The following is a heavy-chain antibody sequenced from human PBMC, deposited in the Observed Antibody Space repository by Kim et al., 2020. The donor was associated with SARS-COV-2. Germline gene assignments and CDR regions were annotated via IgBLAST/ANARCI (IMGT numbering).Heavy chain of an antibody. CDR1: GFTFSNAW. J-gene: IGHJ4*02. CDR2: IKSKTNGATT. CDR3: TTVNYAAIDY. V-gene: IGHV3-15*01. Sequence: GGSLRLSCAASGFTFSNAWMSRVRQAPGKGLEWVGLIKSKTNGATTIYAAPVKGRFTISRDDSKNTLFLQLSSLNTEDTAVYYCTTVNYAAIDYWGQGTLVTVSS. D-gene: IGHD4-4*01.